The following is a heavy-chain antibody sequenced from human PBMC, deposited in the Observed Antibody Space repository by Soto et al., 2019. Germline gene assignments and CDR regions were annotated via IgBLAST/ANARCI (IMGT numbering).Heavy chain of an antibody. CDR1: GFSLSNAGLG. V-gene: IGHV2-26*04. J-gene: IGHJ5*02. D-gene: IGHD6-13*01. Sequence: QVTVKESGPVLVKPTETLTLTCTVSGFSLSNAGLGVSWIRQPPGKALEWLAHIFSNDEKSYSTSLKSRLTISXDXXKSQVVITMTNMDPVDTATYYCASTYSTSWYGFDPWGQGTLVTVSS. CDR2: IFSNDEK. CDR3: ASTYSTSWYGFDP.